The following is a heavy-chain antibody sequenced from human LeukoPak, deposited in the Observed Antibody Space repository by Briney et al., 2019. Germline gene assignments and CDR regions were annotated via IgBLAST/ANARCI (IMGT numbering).Heavy chain of an antibody. CDR2: ISSSSSSI. J-gene: IGHJ5*02. V-gene: IGHV3-48*01. D-gene: IGHD6-6*01. CDR3: VRQLVS. CDR1: RFTFSSYS. Sequence: PGGSLRLSCAASRFTFSSYSMNWVRQAPGKGLEWASYISSSSSSIYYADSVKGRFTISRGNAKNSLYLQMNSQRAEDTAVYYCVRQLVSWGQGTLVTVSS.